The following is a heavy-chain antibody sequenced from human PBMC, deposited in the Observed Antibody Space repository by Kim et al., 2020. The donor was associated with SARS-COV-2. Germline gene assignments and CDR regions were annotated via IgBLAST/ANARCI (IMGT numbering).Heavy chain of an antibody. CDR1: GGSISSSSYY. V-gene: IGHV4-39*01. D-gene: IGHD3-3*01. CDR3: ARGAIFGTEYYYYYGMDV. CDR2: IYYSGST. Sequence: SETLSLTCTVSGGSISSSSYYWGWSRQPPGKGLEWIGSIYYSGSTYYNPSLKSRVTISVDTSKNQFSLKLSSVTAADTAVYYCARGAIFGTEYYYYYGMDVWGQGTTVTVSS. J-gene: IGHJ6*02.